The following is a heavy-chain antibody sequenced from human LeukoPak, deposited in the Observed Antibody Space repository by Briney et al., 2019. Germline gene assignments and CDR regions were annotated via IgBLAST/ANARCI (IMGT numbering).Heavy chain of an antibody. CDR3: ARGRKYADWFDP. CDR2: INHSGST. J-gene: IGHJ5*02. V-gene: IGHV4-39*07. CDR1: GGSISSSSYY. D-gene: IGHD2-8*01. Sequence: SSETLSLTCTVSGGSISSSSYYWSWIRQPPGKGLEWIGEINHSGSTNYNPSLKSRVTISVDTSKNQFSLKLSSVTAADTAVYYCARGRKYADWFDPWGQGTLVTVSS.